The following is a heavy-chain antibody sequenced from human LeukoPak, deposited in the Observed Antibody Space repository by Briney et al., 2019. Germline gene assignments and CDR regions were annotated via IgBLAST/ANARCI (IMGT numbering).Heavy chain of an antibody. Sequence: GGSVRLSCAASGSTFSGYAMSWLRQAPGEGLEWVSAISGGGGSTYYADTVKGRFTISRDNAKNTLYLQMNSLRAEDTAVYYCARQYQLLSLDPYYFDYWGQGTLVTVSS. CDR1: GSTFSGYA. CDR2: ISGGGGST. V-gene: IGHV3-23*01. CDR3: ARQYQLLSLDPYYFDY. J-gene: IGHJ4*02. D-gene: IGHD2-2*01.